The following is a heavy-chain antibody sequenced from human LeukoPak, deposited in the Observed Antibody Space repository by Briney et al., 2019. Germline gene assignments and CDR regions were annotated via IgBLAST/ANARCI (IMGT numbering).Heavy chain of an antibody. CDR1: GGSFSGYY. CDR2: IHQSGST. CDR3: TREDYGAIF. V-gene: IGHV4-34*01. J-gene: IGHJ4*02. D-gene: IGHD4-17*01. Sequence: PSETLSLTCAVYGGSFSGYYWTWIRQPPGKGLEWIGEIHQSGSTNYNPSLKSRVTISVDTSKNQFSLKLTSVTAADTAVYYCTREDYGAIFWGQGTLVTVSS.